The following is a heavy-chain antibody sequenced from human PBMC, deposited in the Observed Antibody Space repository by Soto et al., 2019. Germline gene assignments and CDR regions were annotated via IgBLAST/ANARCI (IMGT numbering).Heavy chain of an antibody. D-gene: IGHD4-4*01. CDR3: AKPHRYVYSTAFFYH. CDR1: EFTFSTYA. J-gene: IGHJ4*02. Sequence: EVQVLESGGGLVQPGGSLRLSCAASEFTFSTYAMSWVRQAPGKGLEWVSGISGSGGGTYYADSVKGRFTISRDNSKNTVYLQMNSLRAEDTAVYYCAKPHRYVYSTAFFYHWGQGTLVTVSS. V-gene: IGHV3-23*01. CDR2: ISGSGGGT.